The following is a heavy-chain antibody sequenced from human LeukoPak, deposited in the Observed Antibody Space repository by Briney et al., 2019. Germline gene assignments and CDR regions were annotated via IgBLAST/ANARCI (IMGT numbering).Heavy chain of an antibody. CDR3: ARVHISAGYYDFWSGSIHAYYFDY. CDR2: IIPIFGTA. V-gene: IGHV1-69*05. CDR1: GGTFSSYA. D-gene: IGHD3-3*01. J-gene: IGHJ4*02. Sequence: ASVKVSCKAPGGTFSSYAISWLRQAPGHGLEWMGGIIPIFGTANYAQKFQGRVTITTDESTSTAYMELSNLRSEDTAVYCCARVHISAGYYDFWSGSIHAYYFDYWGQGTLVTVSS.